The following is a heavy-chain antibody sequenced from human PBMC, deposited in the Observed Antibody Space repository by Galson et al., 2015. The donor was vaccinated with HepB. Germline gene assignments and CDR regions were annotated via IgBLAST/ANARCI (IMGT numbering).Heavy chain of an antibody. CDR3: ARALWGPENY. D-gene: IGHD3-16*01. V-gene: IGHV3-30*03. CDR2: ILYDGRNK. Sequence: SLRLSCAASGFTFSSYGMHWVRQAPGKGLEWGAVILYDGRNKYYGDSVKGRFTISRDNCKNTLYLQMNSLRPGDTAVYYCARALWGPENYWGQGTLVTVSS. CDR1: GFTFSSYG. J-gene: IGHJ4*02.